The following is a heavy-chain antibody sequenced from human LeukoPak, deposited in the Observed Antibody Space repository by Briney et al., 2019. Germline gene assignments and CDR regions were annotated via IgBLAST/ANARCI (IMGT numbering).Heavy chain of an antibody. CDR2: INSDGSST. D-gene: IGHD4-23*01. V-gene: IGHV3-74*01. Sequence: GRSLRLSCAASGFTFSSYWMHWVRQAPGKGLVWVSRINSDGSSTSYADSVKGRFTISRDNAKNTLYLQMNSLRAEDTAVYYCARGRPRLRWDYYGMDVWGQGTTVTVSS. J-gene: IGHJ6*02. CDR1: GFTFSSYW. CDR3: ARGRPRLRWDYYGMDV.